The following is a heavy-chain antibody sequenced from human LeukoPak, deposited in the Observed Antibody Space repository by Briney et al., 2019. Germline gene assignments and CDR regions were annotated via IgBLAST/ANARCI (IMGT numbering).Heavy chain of an antibody. V-gene: IGHV3-7*01. Sequence: PGGSLRLSCAASGFTFSSYWMSWVRQAPGKGLEWVANIKQDGSEKYYVDSVKGRFTISRDNAKNSLYLQMNSLRAEDTAVYYCARVGYSSSWYINYYYYYMDVWGKGTTVTISS. CDR1: GFTFSSYW. CDR2: IKQDGSEK. CDR3: ARVGYSSSWYINYYYYYMDV. J-gene: IGHJ6*03. D-gene: IGHD6-13*01.